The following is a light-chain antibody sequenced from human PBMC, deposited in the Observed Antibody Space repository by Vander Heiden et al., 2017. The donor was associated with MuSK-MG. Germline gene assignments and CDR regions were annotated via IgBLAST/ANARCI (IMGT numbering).Light chain of an antibody. Sequence: QSVLTQPPSVSGAPGQSVTISCAGRDSNIGAGYDAPWYQQFPGSPPKRLIHASKYRAAGVPDRCSGAKSGTSASMAIAGLQAEEEADYYCQSYDVSLGGSIFGGGTKLTVL. CDR3: QSYDVSLGGSI. J-gene: IGLJ2*01. V-gene: IGLV1-40*01. CDR1: DSNIGAGYD. CDR2: ASK.